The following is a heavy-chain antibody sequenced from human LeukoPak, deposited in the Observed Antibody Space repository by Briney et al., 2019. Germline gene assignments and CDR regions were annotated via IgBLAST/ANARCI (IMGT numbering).Heavy chain of an antibody. CDR1: GDSIGRYY. CDR2: IFYSGTT. J-gene: IGHJ4*02. CDR3: ARFSFGGCYLDH. V-gene: IGHV4-59*01. D-gene: IGHD3-10*01. Sequence: SETLSLTCTVSGDSIGRYYWSWIRQPPRKGLEYIGYIFYSGTTNYNPSLKSRVTISVDTSKNQFSLKLRSVTAADTAVYYCARFSFGGCYLDHWGQGTLVTASS.